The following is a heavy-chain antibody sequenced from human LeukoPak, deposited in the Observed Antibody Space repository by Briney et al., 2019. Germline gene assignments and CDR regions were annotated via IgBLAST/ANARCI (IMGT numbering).Heavy chain of an antibody. D-gene: IGHD7-27*01. J-gene: IGHJ3*02. V-gene: IGHV6-1*01. CDR3: VRDANWGLDALDI. CDR1: GDSTSFETDV. Sequence: SQTLSLTCVISGDSTSFETDVWNWIRQSPSRGLEWLGRAYYRSRWLYDYAVSVKSRLTITPDTPKNQFSLHLKSVTPEDTAVYYCVRDANWGLDALDIWGQGIMVTVSS. CDR2: AYYRSRWLY.